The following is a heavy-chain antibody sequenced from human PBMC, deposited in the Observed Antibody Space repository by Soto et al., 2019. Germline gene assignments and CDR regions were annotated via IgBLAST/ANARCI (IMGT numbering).Heavy chain of an antibody. Sequence: QITLKESGPTLVKPTQTLTLTCTFSGFSLSSTRVAVGWIRQPPGKALEWLALIYWDDDKRYSPFLKSRLTSTTDTSKNQVVRTMTNMDPVDTATYYCAHSVVAGLGYYFDYWGQGTLVTVSS. CDR2: IYWDDDK. CDR1: GFSLSSTRVA. J-gene: IGHJ4*02. V-gene: IGHV2-5*02. D-gene: IGHD6-19*01. CDR3: AHSVVAGLGYYFDY.